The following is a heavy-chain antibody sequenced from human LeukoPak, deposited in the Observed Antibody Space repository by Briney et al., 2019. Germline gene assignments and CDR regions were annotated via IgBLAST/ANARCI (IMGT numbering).Heavy chain of an antibody. D-gene: IGHD3-10*01. V-gene: IGHV1-69*01. CDR3: AREYYYGSGSYYSEPPGVGFDP. J-gene: IGHJ5*02. CDR1: GGTFSSYA. CDR2: IIPNFGTA. Sequence: SVKVSCKASGGTFSSYAISWVRQAPGQGLEWMGGIIPNFGTANYAQKFQGRVTITADESTSTAYMELSSLRFEDTAVYYCAREYYYGSGSYYSEPPGVGFDPWGQGTLVTVSS.